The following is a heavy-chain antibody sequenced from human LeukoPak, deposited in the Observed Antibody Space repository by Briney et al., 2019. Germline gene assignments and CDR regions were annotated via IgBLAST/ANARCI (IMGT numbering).Heavy chain of an antibody. CDR3: AKTSSGWCDLDY. V-gene: IGHV3-33*06. D-gene: IGHD6-19*01. Sequence: GGSLRLSCAASGFTFSSYGMHWVRQAPGKGLEWVAVIWYDGSNKYYADSVKGRFTISRDNSKNTLYLQMNSLRAEDTAVYYCAKTSSGWCDLDYWGQGTLVTVSS. J-gene: IGHJ4*02. CDR1: GFTFSSYG. CDR2: IWYDGSNK.